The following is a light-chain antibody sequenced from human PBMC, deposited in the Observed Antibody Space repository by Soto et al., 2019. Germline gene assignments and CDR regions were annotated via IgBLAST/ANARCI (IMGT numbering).Light chain of an antibody. V-gene: IGKV3-11*01. CDR3: QFRTNWPPGVT. CDR2: DAS. Sequence: EVVLTQSPATLSLSPGDRATLSCRASQSVSGFFAWYQHKPGQTPRLLIYDASNRATGVPARFSGSGSGTDFTLSISRLEPEDFAVYYCQFRTNWPPGVTFGPGTKVDIK. CDR1: QSVSGF. J-gene: IGKJ3*01.